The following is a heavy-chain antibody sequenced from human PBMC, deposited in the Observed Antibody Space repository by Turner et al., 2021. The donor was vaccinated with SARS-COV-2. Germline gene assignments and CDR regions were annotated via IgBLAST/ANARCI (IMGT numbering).Heavy chain of an antibody. V-gene: IGHV3-21*01. J-gene: IGHJ4*02. CDR2: ISSGSTYI. Sequence: VQLLEPGGGLVTPGGSLGLSCSASEFTFSSFGMNWVRQAPGKGLEWGSSISSGSTYIYYADSVKGRFTISRDNDKNSLYLQMNSLRAEDTAVYYCARDYHFDYWGQGTLVTVSS. CDR1: EFTFSSFG. CDR3: ARDYHFDY.